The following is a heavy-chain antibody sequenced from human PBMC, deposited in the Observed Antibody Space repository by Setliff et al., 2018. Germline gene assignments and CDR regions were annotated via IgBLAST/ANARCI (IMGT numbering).Heavy chain of an antibody. CDR1: GGTFRSYG. CDR3: AREGVDTRSSTDYRYYMDV. Sequence: SVKVSCKASGGTFRSYGISWVRQAPGQGLEWMGGIIPNFGTTSYAQKFHGRVTIITDESTSTAYMELSSLTSDDTAVYYCAREGVDTRSSTDYRYYMDVWGKGTTVTVSS. V-gene: IGHV1-69*05. CDR2: IIPNFGTT. D-gene: IGHD5-18*01. J-gene: IGHJ6*03.